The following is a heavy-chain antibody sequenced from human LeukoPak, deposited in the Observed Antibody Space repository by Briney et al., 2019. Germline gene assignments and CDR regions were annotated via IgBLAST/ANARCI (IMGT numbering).Heavy chain of an antibody. D-gene: IGHD1/OR15-1a*01. CDR1: GFIFTHHA. V-gene: IGHV4-4*02. CDR3: ARQKWEQQGRDYYFNGLDV. J-gene: IGHJ6*02. CDR2: IYLYGTT. Sequence: NPGGSLRLSCAASGFIFTHHAIHWVRQSPVKGLEWIGEIYLYGTTNYNPSFTSRVTMSVDRSRNQFSLKLTSVTAADTAVYYCARQKWEQQGRDYYFNGLDVWGPGTTVIVSS.